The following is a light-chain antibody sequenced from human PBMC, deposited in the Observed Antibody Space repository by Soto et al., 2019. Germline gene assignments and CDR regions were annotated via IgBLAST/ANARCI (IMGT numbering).Light chain of an antibody. CDR2: GAF. J-gene: IGKJ5*01. Sequence: DIPMTPSPSSVSVSVGARVTITCRASLDINRWLAWYQVRPGKPPKLLIAGAFVLQSGVPSRFSGSGYGTDFALTIDNLQPEDFATYYCQQADSYPITFGQGTRLEI. V-gene: IGKV1-12*01. CDR1: LDINRW. CDR3: QQADSYPIT.